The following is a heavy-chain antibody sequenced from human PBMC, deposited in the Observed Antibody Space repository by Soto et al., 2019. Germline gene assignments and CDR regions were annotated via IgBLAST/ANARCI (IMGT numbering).Heavy chain of an antibody. D-gene: IGHD1-26*01. CDR2: IYPGDSDT. CDR1: GYTFTNSW. Sequence: GESLKTSCQGSGYTFTNSWIGWVRQMPGKGPEWMGLIYPGDSDTRYSESFQGQVNVSANKSISTAYLQWSSLKASDTAMYFCARQRKEALLYFHHWGQGTLVTVSS. J-gene: IGHJ1*01. V-gene: IGHV5-51*01. CDR3: ARQRKEALLYFHH.